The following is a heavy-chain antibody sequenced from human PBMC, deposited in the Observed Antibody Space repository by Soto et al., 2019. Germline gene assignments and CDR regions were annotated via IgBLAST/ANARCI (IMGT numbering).Heavy chain of an antibody. V-gene: IGHV1-18*01. Sequence: ASVKVSCKASGYTFTSYGISWVRQAPGQGLEWMGWISAYNGNTNYAQKLQGRVTMTTDTSTSTAYMELRSLRSDDTAVYYCALGWGCCSGGSCYSGGAFDYWGQGTLVTVSS. D-gene: IGHD2-15*01. CDR2: ISAYNGNT. J-gene: IGHJ4*02. CDR3: ALGWGCCSGGSCYSGGAFDY. CDR1: GYTFTSYG.